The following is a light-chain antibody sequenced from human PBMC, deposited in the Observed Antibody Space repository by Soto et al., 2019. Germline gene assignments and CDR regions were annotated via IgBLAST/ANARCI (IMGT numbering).Light chain of an antibody. CDR2: KAS. V-gene: IGKV1-5*03. Sequence: DIQMTQSPSTLSASVGDRVTITCRASQSISSWLAWYQQKPGKAPKLLIYKASSLESGVPSRFSGSGSGTEFTITISSLQPDDFETYYCQQYNSYPITFGQGTRLEIK. CDR3: QQYNSYPIT. CDR1: QSISSW. J-gene: IGKJ5*01.